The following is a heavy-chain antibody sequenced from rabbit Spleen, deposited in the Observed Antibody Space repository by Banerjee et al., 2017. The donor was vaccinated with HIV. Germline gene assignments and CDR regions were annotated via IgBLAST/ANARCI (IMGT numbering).Heavy chain of an antibody. CDR3: ARDSGTSFSTYGMDL. J-gene: IGHJ6*01. V-gene: IGHV1S40*01. D-gene: IGHD8-1*01. Sequence: QSLEESGGGLVKPGASLTLTCKASGFSFSSGYDMCWVRQAPGKGPEWIACIYAGSGSAYYATWAKGRFTISKTSSTTVTLQMTSLTAADTATYFCARDSGTSFSTYGMDLWGPGTSSPS. CDR1: GFSFSSGYD. CDR2: IYAGSGSA.